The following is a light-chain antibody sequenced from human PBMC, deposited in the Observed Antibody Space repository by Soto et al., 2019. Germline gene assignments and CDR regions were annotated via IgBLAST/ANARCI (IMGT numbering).Light chain of an antibody. Sequence: EIVMTQSPATLSVSPGERATLSCRASQSVSSNLAWYQQKPGQAPRLLIYGSSTRATGIPARFSGSESGTEFTLTISSLQSEDFAVYYCQPYNNWPPTFGQGTKVEIK. CDR2: GSS. J-gene: IGKJ1*01. CDR1: QSVSSN. V-gene: IGKV3-15*01. CDR3: QPYNNWPPT.